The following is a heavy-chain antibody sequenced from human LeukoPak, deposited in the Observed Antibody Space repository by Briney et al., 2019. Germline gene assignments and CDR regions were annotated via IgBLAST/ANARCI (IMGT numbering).Heavy chain of an antibody. CDR2: INHSGST. D-gene: IGHD1-26*01. Sequence: SETLSLTCAVYGGSFSGYYWSWIRQPPGKGLEWIGEINHSGSTNYNPSLKSRVTISVDTSKNQFSLKLSSVTAADTAVYYCARGGPYYGANLGYWGQGTLVTVSS. CDR3: ARGGPYYGANLGY. CDR1: GGSFSGYY. J-gene: IGHJ4*02. V-gene: IGHV4-34*01.